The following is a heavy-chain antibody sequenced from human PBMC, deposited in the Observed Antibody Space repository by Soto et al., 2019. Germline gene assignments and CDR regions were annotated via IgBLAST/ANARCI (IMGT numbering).Heavy chain of an antibody. CDR3: ARVPDR. J-gene: IGHJ5*02. CDR2: IYHSGST. Sequence: SETQSLTYAVSGGSISSRGYSWSWIRQPPGKGLEWIGYIYHSGSTYYNPSLKSRVTISVDRSKNQFSLKLSSVTAADTAVYYCARVPDRWGQGTLVTVSS. D-gene: IGHD2-2*01. V-gene: IGHV4-30-2*01. CDR1: GGSISSRGYS.